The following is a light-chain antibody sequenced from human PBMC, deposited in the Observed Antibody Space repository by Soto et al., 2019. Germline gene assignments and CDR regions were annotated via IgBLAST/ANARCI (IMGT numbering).Light chain of an antibody. CDR2: DAS. V-gene: IGKV3-11*01. Sequence: EIVMTQSPATLSVSPGERATLSRRASQSVSSYLAWYQQKPGQAPRLLIYDASNRATGIPARFSGSGSGTDFTLTISSLEPEDFAVYYCQQRSNWPPLTFGGGTKVDIK. CDR1: QSVSSY. J-gene: IGKJ4*01. CDR3: QQRSNWPPLT.